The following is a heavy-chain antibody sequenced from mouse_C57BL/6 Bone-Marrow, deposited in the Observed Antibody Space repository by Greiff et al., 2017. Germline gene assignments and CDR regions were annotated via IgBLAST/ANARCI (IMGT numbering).Heavy chain of an antibody. J-gene: IGHJ1*03. CDR3: ARHRTGTYFDV. Sequence: EVHLVESGGDLVKPGGSLKLSCAAFGFTFSSYGMSWVRQTPDKRLEWVATISSGGSYTYYPDSVKGRFTISRDNAKNTLYLQMSSLKSEDTAMYYCARHRTGTYFDVWGTGTTVTVSS. CDR1: GFTFSSYG. V-gene: IGHV5-6*01. CDR2: ISSGGSYT. D-gene: IGHD4-1*01.